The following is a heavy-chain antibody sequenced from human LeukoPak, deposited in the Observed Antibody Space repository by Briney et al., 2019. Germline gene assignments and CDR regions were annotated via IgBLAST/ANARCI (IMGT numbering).Heavy chain of an antibody. J-gene: IGHJ6*02. CDR3: ARHAYGSGSYSDMDV. Sequence: PSETLSLTCTVSGGSISSYYWSWIRQPPGKGLEWIGYIYYGGSTNYNPSLKSRVTISVDTSKNQFSLKLSSVTAADTAVYYCARHAYGSGSYSDMDVWGQGTTVTVSS. CDR1: GGSISSYY. D-gene: IGHD3-10*01. V-gene: IGHV4-59*08. CDR2: IYYGGST.